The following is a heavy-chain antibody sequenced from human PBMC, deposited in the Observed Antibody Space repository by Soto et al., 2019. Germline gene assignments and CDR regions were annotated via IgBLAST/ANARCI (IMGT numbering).Heavy chain of an antibody. J-gene: IGHJ6*02. V-gene: IGHV1-2*02. D-gene: IGHD6-13*01. CDR2: INPNSGGT. CDR3: ARVSLGIAAAGMDV. CDR1: GYTFTGYY. Sequence: ASVKVSCKASGYTFTGYYMHWVRQAPGQGLEWMGWINPNSGGTNYAQKFQGRVTMTRDTSISTAYMEPSRLRSDDTAVYYCARVSLGIAAAGMDVWGQGTTVTVSS.